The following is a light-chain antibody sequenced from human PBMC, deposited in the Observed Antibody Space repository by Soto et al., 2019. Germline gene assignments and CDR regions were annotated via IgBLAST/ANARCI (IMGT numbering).Light chain of an antibody. V-gene: IGKV1-5*01. CDR1: QIVSNV. Sequence: DIQMTQTNSTLCASVVDRVTSTCRASQIVSNVLAWFQQKPGRAPKLLIFDISNLASGVTSRFSASGSGSAPEFTLTITRLQPDDSATYYCQVYYSFPWTFRQGTKV. CDR2: DIS. J-gene: IGKJ1*01. CDR3: QVYYSFPWT.